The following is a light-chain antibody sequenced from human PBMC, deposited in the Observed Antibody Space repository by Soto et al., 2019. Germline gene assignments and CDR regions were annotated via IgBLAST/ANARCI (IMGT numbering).Light chain of an antibody. CDR2: DAS. Sequence: DIQMTQSPSSLSADVGDRVTITCQASQAISNYLNWFQQRPGRAPKLLISDASDSEAGVPSRFSGSGSGTDFTLTISSLQPEDFATYYCQQFFDFPFTFGQGTKLETK. V-gene: IGKV1-33*01. CDR1: QAISNY. J-gene: IGKJ2*01. CDR3: QQFFDFPFT.